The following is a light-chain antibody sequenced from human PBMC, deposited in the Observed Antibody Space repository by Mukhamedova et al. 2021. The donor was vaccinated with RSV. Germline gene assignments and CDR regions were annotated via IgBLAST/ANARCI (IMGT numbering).Light chain of an antibody. CDR3: CSYAGSATNV. CDR2: EVS. V-gene: IGLV2-23*02. CDR1: NNDVGSYNL. Sequence: GTNNDVGSYNLVSWYQQHPGKAPKLMIYEVSQRPSGVSNRFSGSKSGNTASLTISGLQAEDEADYYCCSYAGSATNVFGTGTKVT. J-gene: IGLJ1*01.